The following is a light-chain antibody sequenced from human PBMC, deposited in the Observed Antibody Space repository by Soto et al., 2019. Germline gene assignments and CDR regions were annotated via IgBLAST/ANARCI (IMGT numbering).Light chain of an antibody. CDR2: AAS. J-gene: IGKJ1*01. CDR1: ETVTGKY. CDR3: QQYSSPPQT. V-gene: IGKV3-20*01. Sequence: EIVLTQSPGTLSLSPGDRATLSCRASETVTGKYLAWYQQKAGQAPRLLIFAASNRATGISDRFSGSGSGTDFTLTISRLEPEDFAVYFCQQYSSPPQTFGQGTKVDIK.